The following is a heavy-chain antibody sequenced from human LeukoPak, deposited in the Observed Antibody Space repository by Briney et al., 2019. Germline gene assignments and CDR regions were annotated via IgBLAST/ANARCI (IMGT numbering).Heavy chain of an antibody. J-gene: IGHJ4*02. CDR3: ARCRDYDFWSGSAVDY. V-gene: IGHV3-30-3*01. D-gene: IGHD3-3*01. Sequence: GRSLRLSCAASGFIFSSYAMPWVRQAPGKGLEWVAVISYDGTNTDYADSVKGRFTISRDNSKNALYLQMNSLRAEDTAVYYCARCRDYDFWSGSAVDYWGQGTLVTVSS. CDR1: GFIFSSYA. CDR2: ISYDGTNT.